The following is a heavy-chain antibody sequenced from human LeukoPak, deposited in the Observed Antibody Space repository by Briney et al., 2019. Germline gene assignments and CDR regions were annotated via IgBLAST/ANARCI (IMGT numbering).Heavy chain of an antibody. V-gene: IGHV3-21*01. CDR1: GFTFSNYG. J-gene: IGHJ3*02. D-gene: IGHD2-15*01. Sequence: GGSLRLSCAASGFTFSNYGMNWVRQAPGKGLEWVSFTDTSGNYIYYGDSVKGRFTISRDNAKNLVFLQMNGLRAEDTAVYYCARGGVVVAAIDAFDIWGQGTLVTVSS. CDR2: TDTSGNYI. CDR3: ARGGVVVAAIDAFDI.